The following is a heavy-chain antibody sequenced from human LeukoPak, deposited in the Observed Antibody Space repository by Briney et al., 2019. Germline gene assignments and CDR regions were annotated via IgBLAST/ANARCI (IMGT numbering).Heavy chain of an antibody. J-gene: IGHJ5*02. D-gene: IGHD4-17*01. CDR3: ARDGLPTSYGDYPNWFDP. V-gene: IGHV1-18*01. CDR2: ISAYNGNT. CDR1: GYTFTSYG. Sequence: ASVKVSCKASGYTFTSYGISWVRQAPGQGLEWMGWISAYNGNTNYAQKLQGRVTMTTDTSTSTAYMELRSLRSDDTAVYYRARDGLPTSYGDYPNWFDPWGQGTLVTVSS.